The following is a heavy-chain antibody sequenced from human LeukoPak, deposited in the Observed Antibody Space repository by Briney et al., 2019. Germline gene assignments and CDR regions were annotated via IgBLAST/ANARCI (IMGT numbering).Heavy chain of an antibody. CDR3: ARGRDSSSWNNCFDP. CDR2: IYYSGST. J-gene: IGHJ5*02. CDR1: GGSISSYY. Sequence: SPSETLSLTCTVSGGSISSYYWSWIRQPPGKGLEWIGDIYYSGSTNYNPSLKSRVTISVDTSKNQFSLKLSSVTAADTAVYYCARGRDSSSWNNCFDPWGQGTLVTVSS. V-gene: IGHV4-59*01. D-gene: IGHD6-13*01.